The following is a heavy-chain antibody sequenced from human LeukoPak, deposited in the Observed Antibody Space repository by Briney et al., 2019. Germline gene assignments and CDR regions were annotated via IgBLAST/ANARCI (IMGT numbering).Heavy chain of an antibody. J-gene: IGHJ6*03. D-gene: IGHD3-9*01. V-gene: IGHV3-7*01. CDR2: IKQDGSEK. CDR1: GFTFSSYW. CDR3: ARSSGSRVLRYFDWLSSRYYYMDV. Sequence: GGSLRLSCAVSGFTFSSYWMSWVRQAPGKGLEWVANIKQDGSEKYYVDSVKGRFTISRDNAKNSLYLQMNSLRAEDTAVYYCARSSGSRVLRYFDWLSSRYYYMDVWGKGTTVTISS.